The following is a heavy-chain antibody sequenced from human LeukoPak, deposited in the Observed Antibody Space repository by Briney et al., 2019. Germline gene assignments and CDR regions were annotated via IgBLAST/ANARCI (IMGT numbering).Heavy chain of an antibody. V-gene: IGHV4-38-2*01. CDR1: GYSISSGYY. Sequence: PSETLSLTCAVSGYSISSGYYWGWIRQPPGKGLEWIGSIYHSGSTYYNPSLKSRVTISVDTSKNQSSLKLSSVTAADTAVYYCARQVPAAPPYYYYMDVWGKGTTVTVSS. CDR2: IYHSGST. CDR3: ARQVPAAPPYYYYMDV. D-gene: IGHD2-2*01. J-gene: IGHJ6*03.